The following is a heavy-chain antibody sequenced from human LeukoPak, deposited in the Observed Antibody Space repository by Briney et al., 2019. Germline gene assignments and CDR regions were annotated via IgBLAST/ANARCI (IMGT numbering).Heavy chain of an antibody. CDR3: ASRGDFWSGYYTY. V-gene: IGHV4-34*01. J-gene: IGHJ4*02. CDR2: INHSGST. CDR1: GGSFSGYY. D-gene: IGHD3-3*01. Sequence: SETLSLTCAVYGGSFSGYYWRWIRQPPGKGLEWIGGINHSGSTNYNPSLKSRVTISVDTSKNQFSLKLSSVTAADTAVYYCASRGDFWSGYYTYWGQGTLVTVSS.